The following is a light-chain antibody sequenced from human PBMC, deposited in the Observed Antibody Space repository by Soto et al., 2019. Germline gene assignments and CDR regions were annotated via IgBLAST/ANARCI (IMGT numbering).Light chain of an antibody. CDR2: GAS. J-gene: IGKJ1*01. Sequence: EIVMTQSPATLAVSPGERATLSCRASQTVSSNYLAWCQQRPGQAPRLLIYGASTRAAGIPDRFSGSGSGTDFTLTITGLEPEDFAVYYCQQYGSSPRTFGQGTKVDIK. CDR3: QQYGSSPRT. CDR1: QTVSSNY. V-gene: IGKV3-20*01.